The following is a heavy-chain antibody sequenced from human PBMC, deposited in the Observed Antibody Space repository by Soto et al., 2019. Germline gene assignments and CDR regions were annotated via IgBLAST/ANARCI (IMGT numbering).Heavy chain of an antibody. J-gene: IGHJ5*02. V-gene: IGHV4-59*01. CDR2: IYYSGST. CDR1: GGSISSYY. CDR3: ARDLNGYYYDSSGYYTKHSWFDP. D-gene: IGHD3-22*01. Sequence: SETLSLTCTVSGGSISSYYWSWIRQPPGKGLEWIGYIYYSGSTNYNPSLKSRVTISVDTSKNQFSLKLSSVTAADTAVYYCARDLNGYYYDSSGYYTKHSWFDPWGQGTLVTVSS.